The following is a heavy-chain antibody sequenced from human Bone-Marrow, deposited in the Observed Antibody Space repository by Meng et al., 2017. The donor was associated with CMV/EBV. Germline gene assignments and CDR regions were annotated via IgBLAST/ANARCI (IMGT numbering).Heavy chain of an antibody. CDR2: ISSGSSYI. V-gene: IGHV3-21*01. J-gene: IGHJ4*02. CDR1: GFTFSSYT. Sequence: GGSLRLSCAASGFTFSSYTMDWVRQAPGKVVEWVSSISSGSSYIFYADSVKGRFIISRDNAKNSLYLQMDSRRAEDTAVYYCAKDVIAAAGTPFYFDYWGQGSLVTVSS. CDR3: AKDVIAAAGTPFYFDY. D-gene: IGHD6-13*01.